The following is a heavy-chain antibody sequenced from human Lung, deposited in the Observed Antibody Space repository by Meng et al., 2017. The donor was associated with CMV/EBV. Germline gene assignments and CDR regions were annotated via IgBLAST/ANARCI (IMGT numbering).Heavy chain of an antibody. CDR2: INHSGST. Sequence: SXTXXLTXXVYGGSFSGYYWSWIRQPPGKGLEWIGEINHSGSTNYNPSLKSRVTISVDTSKNQFSLKLSSVTAADTAVYYCARKKSLTMVRGKMRGGWFDPWGQGTLVXVSS. J-gene: IGHJ5*02. V-gene: IGHV4-34*01. CDR1: GGSFSGYY. CDR3: ARKKSLTMVRGKMRGGWFDP. D-gene: IGHD3-10*01.